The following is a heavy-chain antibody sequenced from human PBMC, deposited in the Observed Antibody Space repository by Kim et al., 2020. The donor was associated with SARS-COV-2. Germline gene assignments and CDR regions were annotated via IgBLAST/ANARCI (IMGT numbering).Heavy chain of an antibody. CDR3: ARGSVAVAGASGYYGMDV. J-gene: IGHJ6*02. V-gene: IGHV4-34*01. D-gene: IGHD6-19*01. Sequence: KRRVTKSVDTSKNQFSLKLSSVTAADTAVYYCARGSVAVAGASGYYGMDVWGQGTTVTVSS.